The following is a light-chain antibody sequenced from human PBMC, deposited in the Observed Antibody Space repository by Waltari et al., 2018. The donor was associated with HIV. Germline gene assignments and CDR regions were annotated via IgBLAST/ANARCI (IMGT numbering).Light chain of an antibody. V-gene: IGKV4-1*01. CDR2: WAS. J-gene: IGKJ1*01. CDR1: QSVLFPSKNKNS. Sequence: IDMTQSPDSLTVSLGERATLNCKSGQSVLFPSKNKNSLAWYQQKSGQPPKFLIYWASARESGVPDRFSGSGSGTDFNLTISSLQAEDVAVYYCQQYLDFPRTFGQGTKVEVK. CDR3: QQYLDFPRT.